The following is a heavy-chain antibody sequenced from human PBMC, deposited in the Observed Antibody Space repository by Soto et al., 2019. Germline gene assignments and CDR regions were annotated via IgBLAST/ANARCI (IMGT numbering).Heavy chain of an antibody. V-gene: IGHV4-4*02. J-gene: IGHJ4*02. CDR1: GGSISSSNW. CDR3: ARVAVVPAANVGVVTGD. Sequence: QVQLQESGPGLVKPSGTLSLTCAVSGGSISSSNWWSWVRQPPGKGLEWIGEIYHSGSTNYNPSRKSRVTISVDKSKNQFSLKLSSVTAADTAVYYCARVAVVPAANVGVVTGDWGQGTLVTVSS. D-gene: IGHD2-2*01. CDR2: IYHSGST.